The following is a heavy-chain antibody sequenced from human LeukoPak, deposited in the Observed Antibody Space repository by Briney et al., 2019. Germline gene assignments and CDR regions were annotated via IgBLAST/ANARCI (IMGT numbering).Heavy chain of an antibody. J-gene: IGHJ4*02. CDR1: GGSISSGSYY. CDR2: VFTRGTT. D-gene: IGHD6-19*01. CDR3: ARSSLAVYFDY. Sequence: PSQTLSLTCTVSGGSISSGSYYWNWIRQPAVKRLEWLGHVFTRGTTNYNASLEGRLTISLDTARNQFSLYLSSVTAADTAMYFCARSSLAVYFDYWGQGTLVTASS. V-gene: IGHV4-61*09.